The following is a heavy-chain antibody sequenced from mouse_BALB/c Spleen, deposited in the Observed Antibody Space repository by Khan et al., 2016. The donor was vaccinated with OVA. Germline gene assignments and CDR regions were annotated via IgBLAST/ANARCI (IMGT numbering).Heavy chain of an antibody. J-gene: IGHJ3*01. D-gene: IGHD1-2*01. V-gene: IGHV1S29*02. CDR1: GYTFTDYN. CDR3: ARSGYGSFGY. Sequence: VQLQQSGPELVKPGASVKISCKASGYTFTDYNMDWVKQSHGKSLEWIGYIYPNNGGSGYNQKFKSKATLTVDSSSGTAYMELRSLTSEDSAVXYCARSGYGSFGYWGQGTLVTVSA. CDR2: IYPNNGGS.